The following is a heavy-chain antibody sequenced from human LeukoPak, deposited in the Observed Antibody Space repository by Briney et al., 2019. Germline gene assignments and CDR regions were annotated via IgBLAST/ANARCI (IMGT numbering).Heavy chain of an antibody. V-gene: IGHV3-43*01. D-gene: IGHD6-13*01. CDR3: VKGPTHSANWYAALDY. Sequence: GGSLRLSCAASGFNFDDYTMHWVRQAPGKGLEWVSLITWTGGNTYYADSVKGRFTISRDNSKRSLYLQMNSLRTEDTALYDCVKGPTHSANWYAALDYWGQGTLVTVSS. CDR1: GFNFDDYT. J-gene: IGHJ4*02. CDR2: ITWTGGNT.